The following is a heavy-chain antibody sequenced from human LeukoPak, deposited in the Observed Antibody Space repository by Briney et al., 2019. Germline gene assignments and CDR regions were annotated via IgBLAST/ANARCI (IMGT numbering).Heavy chain of an antibody. Sequence: GGSLRLSCVVSGFTFSSYSMIWVRQAPGKGLQWVANMKKDGSETNYGDSVKGRFTISRGNAKNSLYLQMNSLRAEDTAVYYCGRHRSGSGTYFIDHWGQGTLVSVSS. CDR2: MKKDGSET. CDR1: GFTFSSYS. CDR3: GRHRSGSGTYFIDH. D-gene: IGHD3-10*01. J-gene: IGHJ4*02. V-gene: IGHV3-7*01.